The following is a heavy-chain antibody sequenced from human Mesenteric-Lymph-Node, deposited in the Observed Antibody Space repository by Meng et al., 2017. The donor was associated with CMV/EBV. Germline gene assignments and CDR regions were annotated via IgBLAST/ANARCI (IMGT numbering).Heavy chain of an antibody. CDR1: YD. Sequence: YDIRGLRQAPGQGLEEMGWLITYNGNTNYAQKLQSRVTMTTDTSTSTAYLELRSLRSDDTAVYYYARGTTEVKYYGFWSGCKNYFDYWGQGTLVTVSS. J-gene: IGHJ4*02. CDR3: ARGTTEVKYYGFWSGCKNYFDY. D-gene: IGHD3-3*01. CDR2: LITYNGNT. V-gene: IGHV1-18*01.